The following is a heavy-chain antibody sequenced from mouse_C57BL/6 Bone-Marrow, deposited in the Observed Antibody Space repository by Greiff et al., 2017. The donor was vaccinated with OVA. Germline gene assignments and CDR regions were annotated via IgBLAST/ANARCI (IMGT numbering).Heavy chain of an antibody. Sequence: DVMLVESGGGLVQPGESLKLSCESNEYEFPSHDMSWVRTTPEKRLELVAAINSDGGSTYYPDTMERRFIISRDNTKKTLYLQMSSLRSEDTALYYCARHAYGNYNWYFDVWGTGTTVTVSS. CDR3: ARHAYGNYNWYFDV. CDR1: EYEFPSHD. CDR2: INSDGGST. D-gene: IGHD2-1*01. V-gene: IGHV5-2*01. J-gene: IGHJ1*03.